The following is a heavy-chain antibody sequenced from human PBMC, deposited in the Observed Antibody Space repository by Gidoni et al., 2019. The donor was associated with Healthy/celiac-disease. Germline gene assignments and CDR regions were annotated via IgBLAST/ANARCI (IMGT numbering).Heavy chain of an antibody. Sequence: EVPLVESGGVVVQPGGSLRLSCAASGLPCLRSELNWVRQAPGKGLAWFSYISSSGSTIYYADSVKGRFTISRENAKNSLYLQMNSLRAEDTAVYYCARDTLSGSYGTYSAFDYWGQGTLVTVSS. CDR1: GLPCLRSE. V-gene: IGHV3-48*03. D-gene: IGHD1-26*01. J-gene: IGHJ4*02. CDR3: ARDTLSGSYGTYSAFDY. CDR2: ISSSGSTI.